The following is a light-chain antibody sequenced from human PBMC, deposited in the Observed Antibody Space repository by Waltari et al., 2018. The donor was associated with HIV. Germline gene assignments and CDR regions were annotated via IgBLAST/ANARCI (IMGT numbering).Light chain of an antibody. Sequence: DIVLTQSPGTLSLSPGERATLSCRASQSVDTTYLAWYQQKPGQAPRLLIYDASSRATGIPARFSGSESGTDFTLTISSLEPEDFAVYYCHQRSNWPQTFGQGTKVEIK. CDR1: QSVDTTY. CDR2: DAS. V-gene: IGKV3D-20*02. J-gene: IGKJ1*01. CDR3: HQRSNWPQT.